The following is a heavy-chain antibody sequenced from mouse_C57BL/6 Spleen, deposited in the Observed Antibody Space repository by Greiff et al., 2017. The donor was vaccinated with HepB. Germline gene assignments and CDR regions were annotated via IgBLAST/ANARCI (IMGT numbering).Heavy chain of an antibody. CDR1: GYAFSSSW. J-gene: IGHJ1*03. D-gene: IGHD1-1*01. CDR3: ARDSVADV. CDR2: IYPGDGDT. V-gene: IGHV1-82*01. Sequence: VQLQQSGPELVKPGASVKISCKASGYAFSSSWMNWVKQRPGKGLEWIGRIYPGDGDTNYNGKFKGKATLTADKSSSTAYMQLSSLTSEDSAVYFCARDSVADVWGTGTTVTVSS.